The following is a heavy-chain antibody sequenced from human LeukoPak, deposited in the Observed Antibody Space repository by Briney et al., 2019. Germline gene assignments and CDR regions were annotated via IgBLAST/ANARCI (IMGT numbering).Heavy chain of an antibody. CDR2: IYTSGST. V-gene: IGHV4-61*02. CDR1: GGSISSGSYY. Sequence: SETLSLTCTVSGGSISSGSYYWSWIRQPAGKGLEWIGRIYTSGSTNYNPSLKSRVTISVDTSKNQFSLKLSSVTAADTAVYYCARGHDFWSGYYFDYWGQGTLVTVSS. CDR3: ARGHDFWSGYYFDY. J-gene: IGHJ4*02. D-gene: IGHD3-3*01.